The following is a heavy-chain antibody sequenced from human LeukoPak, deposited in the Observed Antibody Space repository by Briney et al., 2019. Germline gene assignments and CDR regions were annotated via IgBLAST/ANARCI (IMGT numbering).Heavy chain of an antibody. CDR3: ARGPLPHYYGSGSYGFDY. CDR1: GFTVSSNY. CDR2: IYSGGST. J-gene: IGHJ4*02. Sequence: GGSLRLSCAASGFTVSSNYMSWVRQAPGKGLEWVSVIYSGGSTYYADSVKGRFTISRDNSKNTLYLQMNSLRAEDTAVYYCARGPLPHYYGSGSYGFDYWGQGTLVTVSS. D-gene: IGHD3-10*01. V-gene: IGHV3-66*01.